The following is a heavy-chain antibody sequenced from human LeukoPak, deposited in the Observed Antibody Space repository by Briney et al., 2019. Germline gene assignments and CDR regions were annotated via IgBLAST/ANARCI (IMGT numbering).Heavy chain of an antibody. CDR3: ARGQYNSRTAARRGPRFDY. CDR1: GGSFSGYY. D-gene: IGHD6-13*01. V-gene: IGHV4-34*01. Sequence: SETLSLTCAVYGGSFSGYYWSWIRQPPGKGLEWIGEINHSGSTNYNPSLKSRVTISVDTSKNQFSLKLSSVTAADTAVYYCARGQYNSRTAARRGPRFDYWGQGTLVTVSS. CDR2: INHSGST. J-gene: IGHJ4*02.